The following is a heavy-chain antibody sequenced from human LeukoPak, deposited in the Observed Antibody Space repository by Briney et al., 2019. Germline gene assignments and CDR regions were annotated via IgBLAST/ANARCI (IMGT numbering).Heavy chain of an antibody. V-gene: IGHV4-4*07. CDR2: IYTSGST. Sequence: PSETLSLTCTVSGGSISSYYWSWLRQPAGKGLEWIGRIYTSGSTNYNPSLKSRVTMSVDTSKNQFSLELSSVTAADTAVYYCARDQSLYYGSGSYGYYYYYYMDVWGKGTTVTVSS. D-gene: IGHD3-10*01. J-gene: IGHJ6*03. CDR3: ARDQSLYYGSGSYGYYYYYYMDV. CDR1: GGSISSYY.